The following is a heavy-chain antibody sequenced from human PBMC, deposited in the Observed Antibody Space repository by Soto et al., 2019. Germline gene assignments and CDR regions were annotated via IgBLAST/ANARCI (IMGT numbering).Heavy chain of an antibody. V-gene: IGHV4-30-2*01. Sequence: QLQLQESDSGLVEPSQTLSLTCAVSGGSISSDTYSWGWIRQPPGKGLEWIGYTYHSGSTYYNPSLKSRVTISLDRSKNQFSLKLTSVNAADTAVYYCASSGRYSRVDYWGQGTLVTVSS. D-gene: IGHD1-26*01. CDR1: GGSISSDTYS. J-gene: IGHJ4*02. CDR2: TYHSGST. CDR3: ASSGRYSRVDY.